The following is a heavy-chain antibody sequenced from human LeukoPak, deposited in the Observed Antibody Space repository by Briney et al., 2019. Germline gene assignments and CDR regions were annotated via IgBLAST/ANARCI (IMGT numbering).Heavy chain of an antibody. J-gene: IGHJ5*02. CDR1: GGSISSGGYY. CDR2: IYYSGST. CDR3: ARGVVVPAAKSLNWFDP. D-gene: IGHD2-2*01. Sequence: SQTLSLTCTVSGGSISSGGYYWSWIRQHPGKGLEWIGYIYYSGSTYYNPSLKSRATISVDTSKNQFSLKLSSVTAADTAVYYCARGVVVPAAKSLNWFDPWGQGTLVTVSS. V-gene: IGHV4-31*03.